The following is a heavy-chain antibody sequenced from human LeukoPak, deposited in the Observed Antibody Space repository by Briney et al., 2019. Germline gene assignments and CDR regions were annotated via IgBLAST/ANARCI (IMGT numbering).Heavy chain of an antibody. CDR1: GYTFSDYY. CDR3: ARDLGSTIIVGGDAFDL. Sequence: ASVKVSCKASGYTFSDYYLHWVRQAPGQGLEWMGWMNPNSGGTNYAQKFQGRITMTGDTYTAYLELSRLRSDDTAVYYCARDLGSTIIVGGDAFDLWGQGTMVTVSS. J-gene: IGHJ3*01. D-gene: IGHD3-22*01. V-gene: IGHV1-2*02. CDR2: MNPNSGGT.